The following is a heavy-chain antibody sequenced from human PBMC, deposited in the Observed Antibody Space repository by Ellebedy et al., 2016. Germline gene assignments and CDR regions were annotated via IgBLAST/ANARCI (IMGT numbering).Heavy chain of an antibody. CDR2: IYYSGST. CDR1: GGSISSYY. V-gene: IGHV4-59*08. D-gene: IGHD3-9*01. J-gene: IGHJ2*01. CDR3: ASTIILTGYSSWYFDL. Sequence: SETLSLTCTVSGGSISSYYWSWIRQPPGKGLEWIGYIYYSGSTNYNPSLKSRVTISVDTSKNQFSLKLSSVTAADTAVYYCASTIILTGYSSWYFDLWGRGTLVTVSS.